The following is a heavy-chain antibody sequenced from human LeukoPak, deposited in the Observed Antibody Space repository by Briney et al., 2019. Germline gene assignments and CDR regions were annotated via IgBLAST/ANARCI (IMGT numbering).Heavy chain of an antibody. J-gene: IGHJ6*04. CDR3: ARDQPRYGQMMGWYYYGMDV. V-gene: IGHV3-21*01. Sequence: PGGSLRLSCAASGFTFSSYSMNWVRQAPGKGLEWVSSISSSSSYIYYADSVKGRFTISRDNAKNSLYLQMNSLRAEDTAVYYCARDQPRYGQMMGWYYYGMDVWGEGTTVTVSS. CDR2: ISSSSSYI. CDR1: GFTFSSYS. D-gene: IGHD5-18*01.